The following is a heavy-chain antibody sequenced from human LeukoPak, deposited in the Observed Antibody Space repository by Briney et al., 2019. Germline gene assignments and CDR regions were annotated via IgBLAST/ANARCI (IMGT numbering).Heavy chain of an antibody. CDR1: GFTFSTYF. D-gene: IGHD7-27*01. V-gene: IGHV3-23*01. CDR2: IGGGGAAT. J-gene: IGHJ4*02. Sequence: PGGSLRLSCAASGFTFSTYFMSWVHQAPGKGLEWVSTIGGGGAATYYADSVKGRFTISRDNSKNTLYLQMNSLRAEDTAVYYCARDLGITYWGQGTLVTVSS. CDR3: ARDLGITY.